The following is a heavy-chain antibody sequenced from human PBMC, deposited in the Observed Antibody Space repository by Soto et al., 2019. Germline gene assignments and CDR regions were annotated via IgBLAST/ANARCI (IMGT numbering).Heavy chain of an antibody. CDR2: INPNSCTT. J-gene: IGHJ6*02. CDR3: ARVTRGVYYGMDV. Sequence: QVQLVQSGAEVKKPGASVKVSCKASGYTFTDYYMPWVRQAPGQRHEWMGWINPNSCTTNHAQKFQGWVTMTRDTSITTVYMEVSRLRSDDTAVYYCARVTRGVYYGMDVWCQGTRVSVSS. V-gene: IGHV1-2*04. D-gene: IGHD3-10*01. CDR1: GYTFTDYY.